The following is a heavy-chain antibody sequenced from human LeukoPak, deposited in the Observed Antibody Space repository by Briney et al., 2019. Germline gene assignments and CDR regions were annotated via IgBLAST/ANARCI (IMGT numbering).Heavy chain of an antibody. J-gene: IGHJ6*02. CDR2: INLSGST. V-gene: IGHV4-34*01. CDR1: GGSFRGYY. Sequence: SETLSLTCAVCGGSFRGYYWGWLRPPPGRGLEWIGEINLSGSTNSDPAHKSRVTISVDTSKNQFSLKLSSVTAADTAVYYCARGHTDNGYYYGMDVWGQGTTVTVSS. CDR3: ARGHTDNGYYYGMDV. D-gene: IGHD5-18*01.